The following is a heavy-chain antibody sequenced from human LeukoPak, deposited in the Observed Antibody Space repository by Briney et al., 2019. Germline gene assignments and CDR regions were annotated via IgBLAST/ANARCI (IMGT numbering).Heavy chain of an antibody. V-gene: IGHV1-69*04. CDR3: ARRVPGTAGPFDY. D-gene: IGHD1-1*01. CDR1: GGTFSSYA. J-gene: IGHJ4*02. CDR2: IIPILGIA. Sequence: ASVKVSCKASGGTFSSYAISWVRQAPGQGLEWMGRIIPILGIANYAQKFQGRVTITADKSTSTAYMELSSLRSEDTAVYYCARRVPGTAGPFDYWGQGTLVTVSS.